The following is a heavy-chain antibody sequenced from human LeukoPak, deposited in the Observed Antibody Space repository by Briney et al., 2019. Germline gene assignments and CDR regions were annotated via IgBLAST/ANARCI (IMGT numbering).Heavy chain of an antibody. CDR1: GYSFTSYW. J-gene: IGHJ4*02. CDR3: ARPEARGTQVDY. CDR2: IYPGGSDT. Sequence: GESLKISCQGSGYSFTSYWIGWVRQMPGKGLEWMGIIYPGGSDTRYSPSFQGQVTISADKSINTAYLQWGSLKASDTAMYYCARPEARGTQVDYWGQGTLVTVSS. V-gene: IGHV5-51*01. D-gene: IGHD6-6*01.